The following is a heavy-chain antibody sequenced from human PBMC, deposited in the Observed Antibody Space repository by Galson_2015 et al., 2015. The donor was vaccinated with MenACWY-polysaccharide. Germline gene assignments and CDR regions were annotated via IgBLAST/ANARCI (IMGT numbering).Heavy chain of an antibody. Sequence: SLRLSCAASGFTFSSHAMHWVRQAPGKGLEWVAIISYDGSNKYNADSVKGRFTISRDNSKNTLYLQMNSLRAEDTAVYYCAGDYCSRTSCYGMDVWGQGTTVTVSS. CDR1: GFTFSSHA. J-gene: IGHJ6*02. D-gene: IGHD2-2*01. V-gene: IGHV3-30-3*01. CDR3: AGDYCSRTSCYGMDV. CDR2: ISYDGSNK.